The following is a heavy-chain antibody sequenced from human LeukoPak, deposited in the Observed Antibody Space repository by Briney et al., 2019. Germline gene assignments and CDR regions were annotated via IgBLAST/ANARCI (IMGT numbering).Heavy chain of an antibody. CDR2: ISSSGSTI. D-gene: IGHD6-19*01. J-gene: IGHJ4*02. V-gene: IGHV3-48*03. CDR3: ARNSGYSSGCD. CDR1: GFTFSSYE. Sequence: GGSLRLSCAASGFTFSSYEMNWVRQAPGKGLEWVSYISSSGSTIYYADSVKGRFTISRDNAKNSLYLQMNSLRAEDTAVYYCARNSGYSSGCDWGQGTLVTVSS.